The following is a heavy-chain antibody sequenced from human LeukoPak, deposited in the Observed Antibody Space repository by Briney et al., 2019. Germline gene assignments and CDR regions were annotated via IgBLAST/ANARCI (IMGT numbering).Heavy chain of an antibody. Sequence: GGSLRLSCAASGFTFSTYAMIWVRQAPGKGLEWVSGISGSGGSTYYADYVKGRFTISRDNSKSTLYVQMNSLRAEDTAVYYCAKRDPGGWLKDYWGQGTLVTVSS. J-gene: IGHJ4*02. CDR3: AKRDPGGWLKDY. D-gene: IGHD5-24*01. V-gene: IGHV3-23*01. CDR1: GFTFSTYA. CDR2: ISGSGGST.